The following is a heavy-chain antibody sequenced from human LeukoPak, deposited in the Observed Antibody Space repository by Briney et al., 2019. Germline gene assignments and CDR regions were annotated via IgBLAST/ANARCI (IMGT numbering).Heavy chain of an antibody. Sequence: KPSETLSLTCTVSGGSISSYSWSWIRQPAGKGLEWIGRMSSSGSPDYNPSLKSRVTMSVDTAKNQLSLRLTSVTAADTAMYYCAREASILGFLLRVYFDYWGQGTLVTVSS. CDR2: MSSSGSP. D-gene: IGHD3-22*01. CDR3: AREASILGFLLRVYFDY. CDR1: GGSISSYS. J-gene: IGHJ4*02. V-gene: IGHV4-4*07.